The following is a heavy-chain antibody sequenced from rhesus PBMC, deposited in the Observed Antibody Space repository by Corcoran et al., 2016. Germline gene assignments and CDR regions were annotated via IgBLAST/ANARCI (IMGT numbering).Heavy chain of an antibody. CDR3: ARDPGRKLDY. V-gene: IGHV4-57*01. Sequence: QLQLQESGPGLVKPSETLSLTCAVSGVSVSSSNWWSWIRQPLGKGLGWIGRISGRSGSTSYKPSLTIRFTISTDTSKNQFSLKVPSVTAADTAGYYCARDPGRKLDYWGQGVLVTVSS. CDR1: GVSVSSSNW. J-gene: IGHJ4*01. D-gene: IGHD6-25*01. CDR2: ISGRSGST.